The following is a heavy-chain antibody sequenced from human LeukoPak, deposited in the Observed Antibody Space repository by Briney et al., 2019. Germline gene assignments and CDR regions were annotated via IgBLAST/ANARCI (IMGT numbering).Heavy chain of an antibody. V-gene: IGHV5-51*01. CDR1: GYSFTTYW. CDR3: ARHRRIVGYENWLDS. D-gene: IGHD5-12*01. CDR2: IYPGDSDI. Sequence: RGESLKISCKGSGYSFTTYWIGWVRQMPGKGLEWMGIIYPGDSDIRYSPSFQGQVTISADKSISTAYLQWSSLKASDTAMYYCARHRRIVGYENWLDSWGQGTLVTVSS. J-gene: IGHJ5*01.